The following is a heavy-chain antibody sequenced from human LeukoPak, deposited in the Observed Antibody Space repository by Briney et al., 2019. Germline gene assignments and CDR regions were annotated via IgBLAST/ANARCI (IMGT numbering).Heavy chain of an antibody. CDR3: ARAGYSSSWYDY. CDR2: FDPEDGET. CDR1: GYTLTELS. Sequence: ASVKVSCKVSGYTLTELSMHWVRQAPGKGLEWMGGFDPEDGETIYAQKFQGRVTMTEDTSTDTAYMELSSLRAEDTAVYYCARAGYSSSWYDYWGQGTLVTVSS. D-gene: IGHD6-13*01. V-gene: IGHV1-24*01. J-gene: IGHJ4*02.